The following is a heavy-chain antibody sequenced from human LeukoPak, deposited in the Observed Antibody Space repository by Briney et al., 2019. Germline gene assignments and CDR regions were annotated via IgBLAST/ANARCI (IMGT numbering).Heavy chain of an antibody. V-gene: IGHV5-51*01. J-gene: IGHJ5*02. CDR2: IYPGDSET. Sequence: GEYLKISCKGSGYMFTSHWIGWVRQMPGKGLEWMGIIYPGDSETIYSPSFQGQVTISADKSISTAYLQWSSLKASDSAMYYCVRRGLIAAAGTDWFDPWGQGTLVTVSS. CDR1: GYMFTSHW. D-gene: IGHD6-13*01. CDR3: VRRGLIAAAGTDWFDP.